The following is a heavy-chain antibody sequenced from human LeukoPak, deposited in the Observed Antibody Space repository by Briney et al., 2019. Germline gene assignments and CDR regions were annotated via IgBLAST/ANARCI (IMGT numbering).Heavy chain of an antibody. V-gene: IGHV4-34*01. CDR2: INHSGST. J-gene: IGHJ4*02. D-gene: IGHD2-15*01. CDR1: GGSFSGYY. CDR3: ARVLIFRAKRETQDCSGGSCYTRGVDY. Sequence: SETLSLTCAVYGGSFSGYYWSWIRQPPGKGLEWIGEINHSGSTNYNPSLKSRVTISVDTSKNQFSLKLSSVTAADTAVYYCARVLIFRAKRETQDCSGGSCYTRGVDYWGQGTLVTVSS.